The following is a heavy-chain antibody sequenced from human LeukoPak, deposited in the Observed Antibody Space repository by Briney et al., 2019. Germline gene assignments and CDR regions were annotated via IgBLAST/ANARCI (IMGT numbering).Heavy chain of an antibody. D-gene: IGHD2-15*01. CDR3: SRGGYTSSYFWLY. J-gene: IGHJ4*02. CDR2: INQDGSDR. V-gene: IGHV3-7*04. Sequence: PGGSLRLSCATSGFTFSTYYMTWVRQSPGEGLEWVATINQDGSDRSYVDSLKGRFTISRDNARNSLYLEVDNLRDEDTAVYFCSRGGYTSSYFWLYWGQGTLVTVSS. CDR1: GFTFSTYY.